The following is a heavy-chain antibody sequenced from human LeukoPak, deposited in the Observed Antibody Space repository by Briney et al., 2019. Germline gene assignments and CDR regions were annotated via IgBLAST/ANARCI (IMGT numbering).Heavy chain of an antibody. Sequence: RSSETLSLTCTVSGGSLSNYYWNWIRQPPGKGLEWIAYIYYSGSTNYNPSLKSRVTISLDTSKNQFSLKLSSATTAGTAVYYCARMPDILTGLDSWGQGTLVTVSS. CDR1: GGSLSNYY. D-gene: IGHD3-9*01. CDR3: ARMPDILTGLDS. J-gene: IGHJ4*02. CDR2: IYYSGST. V-gene: IGHV4-59*01.